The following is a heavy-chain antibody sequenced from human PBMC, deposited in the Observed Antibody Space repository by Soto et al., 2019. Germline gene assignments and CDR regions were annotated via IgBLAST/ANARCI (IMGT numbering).Heavy chain of an antibody. CDR1: GFTFSSYW. CDR3: ARTLGDDIVVVPADIDY. CDR2: IKQDGSEK. D-gene: IGHD2-2*01. J-gene: IGHJ4*02. V-gene: IGHV3-7*01. Sequence: GGSLRLSCAASGFTFSSYWMSWVRQAPGKGLEWVANIKQDGSEKYYVDSVKGRFTISRDNAKNSLYLQMNSLRVEDTAVYYCARTLGDDIVVVPADIDYWGQGTLVTVSS.